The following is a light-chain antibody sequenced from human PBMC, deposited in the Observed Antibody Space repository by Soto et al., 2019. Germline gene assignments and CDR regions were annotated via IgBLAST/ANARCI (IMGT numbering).Light chain of an antibody. CDR3: QKLNSYPIN. CDR2: AAS. Sequence: DIQLTPSPSFLSASVLDIVTITFRSSQGISNYLALYQQKPGKAPKLLIYAASTLQSGVPSSFSGSGSGTEFTLTISSLQPEDFATYYCQKLNSYPINFGQGTRLEIK. CDR1: QGISNY. V-gene: IGKV1-9*01. J-gene: IGKJ5*01.